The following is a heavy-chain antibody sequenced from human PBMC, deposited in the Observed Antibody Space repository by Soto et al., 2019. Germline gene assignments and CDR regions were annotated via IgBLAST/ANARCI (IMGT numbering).Heavy chain of an antibody. CDR1: GGSFSGYY. Sequence: SETLSLTCAVYGGSFSGYYWSWIRQPPGKGLEWIGEINHSGSTNYNPSLKSRVTISVDTSKNQFSLKLSSVTAADTAVYYCARGGYDFWSGYYTDNWFDPWGQGNLVTVSS. CDR3: ARGGYDFWSGYYTDNWFDP. CDR2: INHSGST. J-gene: IGHJ5*02. V-gene: IGHV4-34*01. D-gene: IGHD3-3*01.